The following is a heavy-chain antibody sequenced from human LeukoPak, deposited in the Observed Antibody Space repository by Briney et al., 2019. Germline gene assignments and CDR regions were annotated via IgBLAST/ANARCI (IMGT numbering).Heavy chain of an antibody. V-gene: IGHV4-39*07. J-gene: IGHJ4*02. CDR2: IHYSGST. D-gene: IGHD6-13*01. CDR1: GGSISNSIYY. CDR3: ARVYSSNWSQTYYFDY. Sequence: KPSETLSLTCTVSGGSISNSIYYWGWIRQPPGKGLEWIGTIHYSGSTYYNSSLKSRVTISADTPKNQFSLKLSSVTAADTAVYYCARVYSSNWSQTYYFDYWGQGTLVTVSS.